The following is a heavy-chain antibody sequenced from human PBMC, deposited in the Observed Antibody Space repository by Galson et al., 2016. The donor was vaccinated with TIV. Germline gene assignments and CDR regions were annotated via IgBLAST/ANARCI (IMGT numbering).Heavy chain of an antibody. V-gene: IGHV3-23*01. D-gene: IGHD5-24*01. Sequence: SLRLSCAASGFTFSSYAMTWVRQAPGKGLEWVSVISGSGDSIYYADSVKGRFTISRDNSKNTVYLQMNSLRPDDTAVYYCAKDGARDIYIIDYWGQGILDTVSS. CDR2: ISGSGDSI. J-gene: IGHJ4*02. CDR1: GFTFSSYA. CDR3: AKDGARDIYIIDY.